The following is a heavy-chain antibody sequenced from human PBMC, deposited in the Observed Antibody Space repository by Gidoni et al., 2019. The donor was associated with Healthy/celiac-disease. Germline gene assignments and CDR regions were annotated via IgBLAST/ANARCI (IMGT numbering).Heavy chain of an antibody. CDR1: GGSISSYY. V-gene: IGHV4-4*07. J-gene: IGHJ6*02. Sequence: QVQLQASGPGLVKPSETLSLTCTVSGGSISSYYWSWIRQPAGKGLEWIGRIYTSGSTNYNPSLKSRVTMSVDTSKNQFSLKLSSVTAADTAVYYCARDHTITELYYYYGMDVWGQGTTVTVSS. CDR3: ARDHTITELYYYYGMDV. D-gene: IGHD3-3*01. CDR2: IYTSGST.